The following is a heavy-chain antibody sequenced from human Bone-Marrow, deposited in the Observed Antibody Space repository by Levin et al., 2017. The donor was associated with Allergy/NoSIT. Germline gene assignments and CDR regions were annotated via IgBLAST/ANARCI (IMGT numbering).Heavy chain of an antibody. CDR3: ARVGVAVGAGYFQR. V-gene: IGHV1-69*02. CDR2: IIPVLDII. CDR1: GFNLTSNT. J-gene: IGHJ1*01. D-gene: IGHD6-13*01. Sequence: SVKVSCKTSGFNLTSNTLSWVRQAPGQGLEWMGRIIPVLDIINYAQSFQGRLTITADISTSTAYMEFSSLKSEDTAVYYCARVGVAVGAGYFQRWGQGTLVTVSA.